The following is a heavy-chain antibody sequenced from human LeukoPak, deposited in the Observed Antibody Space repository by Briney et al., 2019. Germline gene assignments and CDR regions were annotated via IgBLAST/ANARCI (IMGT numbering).Heavy chain of an antibody. CDR3: ARDDIVVVPAAHSVYYYYYGMDV. D-gene: IGHD2-2*01. CDR1: GGSISSGGYS. J-gene: IGHJ6*02. V-gene: IGHV4-30-2*01. CDR2: IYHSGST. Sequence: SETLSLTCAVSGGSISSGGYSWSWIRQPPGKGLEWIGYIYHSGSTYYNPSLKSRVTISVDRSKNQFPLKLSSVTAADTAVYYCARDDIVVVPAAHSVYYYYYGMDVWGQGTTVTVSS.